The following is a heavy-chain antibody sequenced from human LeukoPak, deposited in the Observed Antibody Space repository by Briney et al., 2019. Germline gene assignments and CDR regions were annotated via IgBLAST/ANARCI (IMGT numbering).Heavy chain of an antibody. CDR1: GGSISYNY. D-gene: IGHD3-22*01. V-gene: IGHV4-59*12. J-gene: IGHJ5*02. Sequence: PSETLSLTCTVSGGSISYNYWSWIRQPPGKGLEWIGYIYYSGSTDYNPSLKSRVTISVDTSKNQFSLKLGSVTAADTAVYYCARMHYYDSSGYYMSWGQGTLVTVSS. CDR3: ARMHYYDSSGYYMS. CDR2: IYYSGST.